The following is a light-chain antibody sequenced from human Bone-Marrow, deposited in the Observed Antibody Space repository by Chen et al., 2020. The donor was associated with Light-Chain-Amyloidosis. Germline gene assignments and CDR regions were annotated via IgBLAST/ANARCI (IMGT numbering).Light chain of an antibody. V-gene: IGLV3-21*02. CDR3: QVWDRSSDRPV. CDR2: DDS. J-gene: IGLJ3*02. Sequence: SYVLSQPSSVSVAPGQTATIACGGNNIGSTSVHWYQQPPGQAPLLVVYDDSHRPSGIPARLAGSNSGRTATLAIRRVEAGDEAGYYWQVWDRSSDRPVFGGGTKLTVL. CDR1: NIGSTS.